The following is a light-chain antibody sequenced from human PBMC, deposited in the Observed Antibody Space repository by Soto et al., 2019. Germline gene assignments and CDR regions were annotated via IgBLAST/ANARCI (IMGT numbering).Light chain of an antibody. CDR1: QSLLHCDEYTY. CDR2: EVS. Sequence: ELVMPQTPLSLSFTPGEQASISCTSRQSLLHCDEYTYLYYFLQRARPVSTLLIYEVSNRFSGVPDRFSGSGSGTDFTLKISRVEAEAFGVYYCMQDAQGGTFGQGTKLEIK. V-gene: IGKV2D-26*01. CDR3: MQDAQGGT. J-gene: IGKJ2*01.